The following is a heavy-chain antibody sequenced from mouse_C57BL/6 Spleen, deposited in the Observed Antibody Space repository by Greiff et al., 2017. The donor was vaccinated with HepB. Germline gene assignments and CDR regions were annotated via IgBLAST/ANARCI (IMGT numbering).Heavy chain of an antibody. Sequence: EVMLVESEGGLVQPGSSMKLSCTASGFTFSDYYMAWVRQVPEKGLEWVANINYDGSSTYYLDSLKSRFIISRDNAKNILYLQMSSLKSEDTATYYCARDNGGGFDYWGQGTTLTVSS. CDR3: ARDNGGGFDY. CDR1: GFTFSDYY. V-gene: IGHV5-16*01. CDR2: INYDGSST. J-gene: IGHJ2*01.